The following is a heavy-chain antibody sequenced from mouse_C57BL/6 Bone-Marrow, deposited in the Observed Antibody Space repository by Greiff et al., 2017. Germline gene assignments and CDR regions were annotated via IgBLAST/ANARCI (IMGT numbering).Heavy chain of an antibody. J-gene: IGHJ1*03. CDR2: INYDGSST. V-gene: IGHV5-16*01. Sequence: EVHLVESEGGLVQPGSSMKLSCTASGFTFSDYYMAWVRQVPEKGLEWVANINYDGSSTYYLDSLKSRFIISRDNAKNILYLQMSSLKSEDTATYYCARDDGYYYGSSWDFDVWGTGTTVTVSS. CDR1: GFTFSDYY. D-gene: IGHD1-1*01. CDR3: ARDDGYYYGSSWDFDV.